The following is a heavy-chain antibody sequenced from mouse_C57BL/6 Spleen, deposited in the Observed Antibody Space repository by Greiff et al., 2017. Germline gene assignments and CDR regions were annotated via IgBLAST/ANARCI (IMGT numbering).Heavy chain of an antibody. Sequence: QVQLKESGAELVKPGASVKISCKASGYAFSSYWMNWVKQRPGKGLEWIGQIYPGDGDTNYNGKFKGKATLTADKSSITAYMQLSSLTSEDSAVYICARAGYDGGFAYWGQGTLVTVSA. V-gene: IGHV1-80*01. CDR1: GYAFSSYW. CDR3: ARAGYDGGFAY. D-gene: IGHD2-2*01. CDR2: IYPGDGDT. J-gene: IGHJ3*01.